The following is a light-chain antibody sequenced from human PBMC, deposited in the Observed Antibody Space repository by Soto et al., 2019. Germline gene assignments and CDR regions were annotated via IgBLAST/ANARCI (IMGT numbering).Light chain of an antibody. CDR1: QSVSSSY. J-gene: IGKJ3*01. Sequence: EIVLTQSPATLSLSPGERATLSCGASQSVSSSYLAWYQQKPGLAPRLLIYDAPSRATGIPDRFSGSGSGTDFTLTISRLEAEDFAVYYCQQYGTSPSTFGPGTKVDIK. V-gene: IGKV3D-20*01. CDR2: DAP. CDR3: QQYGTSPST.